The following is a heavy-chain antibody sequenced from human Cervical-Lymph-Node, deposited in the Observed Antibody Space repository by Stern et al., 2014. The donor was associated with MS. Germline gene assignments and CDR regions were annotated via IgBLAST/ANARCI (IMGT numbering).Heavy chain of an antibody. CDR2: SNPSSGGT. J-gene: IGHJ4*02. Sequence: VQLVESGAEVKKPGASVKVSCDGSGYSFTGYYVHWVRQAPGQRLEWMGGSNPSSGGTNYTQKFQGRVTMTTDSSMTKVHMELTSLRSDDTAVYYCAREGPYCGGDCYFHYWGQGTLVTVSS. V-gene: IGHV1-2*02. CDR3: AREGPYCGGDCYFHY. D-gene: IGHD2-21*02. CDR1: GYSFTGYY.